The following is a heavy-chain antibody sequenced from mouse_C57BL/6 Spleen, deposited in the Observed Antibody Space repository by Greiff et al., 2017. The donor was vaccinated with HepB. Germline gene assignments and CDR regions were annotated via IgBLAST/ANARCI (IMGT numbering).Heavy chain of an antibody. CDR1: GFTFSDYY. J-gene: IGHJ4*01. CDR3: ARHEGYDGYYAMDY. D-gene: IGHD2-2*01. CDR2: ISNGGGST. Sequence: EVKLMESGGGLVQPGGSLKLSCAASGFTFSDYYMYWVRQTPEKRLEWVAYISNGGGSTYYPDTVKGRFTISRDNAKNTLYLQMSRLKSEDTAMYYCARHEGYDGYYAMDYWGQGTSVTVSS. V-gene: IGHV5-12*01.